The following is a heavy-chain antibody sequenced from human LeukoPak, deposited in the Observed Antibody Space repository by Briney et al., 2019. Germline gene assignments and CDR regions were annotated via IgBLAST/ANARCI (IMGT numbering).Heavy chain of an antibody. V-gene: IGHV1-8*01. J-gene: IGHJ4*02. CDR2: MNPNSGNT. D-gene: IGHD3-3*01. Sequence: ASVKVSCKASGYTFTSYDINWVRQATGQGLEWMGWMNPNSGNTGYAQKFQGRVTMTRNTSISTAYMELSSLRSEDTAVYYCARGLSPFYDFWSGYYVGDYFDYWGQGTLVTVSS. CDR3: ARGLSPFYDFWSGYYVGDYFDY. CDR1: GYTFTSYD.